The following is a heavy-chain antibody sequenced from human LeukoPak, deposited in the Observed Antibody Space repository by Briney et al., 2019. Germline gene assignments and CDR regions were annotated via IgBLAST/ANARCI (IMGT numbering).Heavy chain of an antibody. V-gene: IGHV3-33*01. J-gene: IGHJ3*02. CDR3: ARADTGWNAFDI. D-gene: IGHD3-3*01. Sequence: PGGSLRLSCAASGFTFSSYGMHWVRQAPGKGLEWVAVIWYDGSNKYYADSVKGRFTISRDNSRNTLYLQMNSLRAEDTAVYYCARADTGWNAFDIWGQGTMVTVSS. CDR1: GFTFSSYG. CDR2: IWYDGSNK.